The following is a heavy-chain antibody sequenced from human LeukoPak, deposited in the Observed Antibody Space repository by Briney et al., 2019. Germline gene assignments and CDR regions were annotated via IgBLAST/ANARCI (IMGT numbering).Heavy chain of an antibody. D-gene: IGHD5-12*01. Sequence: GGSLRLSCAASGFTFTKYAMSWVRQAAGKGLEWVSAIGGSGTKTFYAESVKGRFTISRDNSNNILFLQMDSLRAEDTAMYYCARNRAVGYAPGDYWGQGTLVTVSS. CDR1: GFTFTKYA. J-gene: IGHJ4*02. CDR3: ARNRAVGYAPGDY. CDR2: IGGSGTKT. V-gene: IGHV3-23*01.